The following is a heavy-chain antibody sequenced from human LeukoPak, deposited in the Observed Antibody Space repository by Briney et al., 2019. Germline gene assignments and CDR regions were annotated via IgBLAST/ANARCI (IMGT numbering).Heavy chain of an antibody. CDR3: ASSSWYYFDY. CDR1: GFTVSSNY. D-gene: IGHD6-13*01. J-gene: IGHJ4*02. Sequence: PGGSLRLSCGASGFTVSSNYMSWVRQAPGKGLEWVSVIYSGGSTYYADSVKGRFTISRDDSKNTLYLQMNSLRAEDTAVYYCASSSWYYFDYWGQGTLVTVSS. CDR2: IYSGGST. V-gene: IGHV3-66*01.